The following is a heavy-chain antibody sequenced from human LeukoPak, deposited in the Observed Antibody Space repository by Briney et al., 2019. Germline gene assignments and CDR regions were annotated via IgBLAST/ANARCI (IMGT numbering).Heavy chain of an antibody. Sequence: GESLKISCKGSGYTFTRDWIGWVRQMPGKGLEWMGIIYPGDSESKYNPSLQGQVTISADKSISTVYLQWSSLKASDTATYYCARIEGSTFDYWGQGTLVTVSS. CDR3: ARIEGSTFDY. CDR1: GYTFTRDW. CDR2: IYPGDSES. V-gene: IGHV5-51*01. J-gene: IGHJ4*02.